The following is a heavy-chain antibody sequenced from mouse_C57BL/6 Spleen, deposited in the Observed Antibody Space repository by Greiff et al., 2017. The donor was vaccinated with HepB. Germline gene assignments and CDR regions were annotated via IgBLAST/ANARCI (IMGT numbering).Heavy chain of an antibody. CDR3: ARGGDGYYGGFAY. D-gene: IGHD2-3*01. CDR2: MWSGGST. Sequence: QVQLKESGPGLVQPSQSLSITCTVSGFSLTSYGVHWVRQSPGKGLEWLGVMWSGGSTDYNAAFISRLSISKDNSKSQVFFKMNSLQADDTAIYYCARGGDGYYGGFAYWGQGTLVTVSA. CDR1: GFSLTSYG. V-gene: IGHV2-2*01. J-gene: IGHJ3*01.